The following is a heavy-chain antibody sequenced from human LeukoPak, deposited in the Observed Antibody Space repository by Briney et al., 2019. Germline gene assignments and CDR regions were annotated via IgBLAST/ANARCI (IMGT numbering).Heavy chain of an antibody. D-gene: IGHD3-3*01. V-gene: IGHV3-74*01. CDR2: INSDGSST. CDR3: ARDHEFWSGYSNSMDV. J-gene: IGHJ6*03. Sequence: GGSLRLSCAASGFTFSSYWMHWVRQAPGKGLVWVSRINSDGSSTSYADSVKGRFTISRDNAKNTLYLQMNSLRAEDTAVYYCARDHEFWSGYSNSMDVWGKGTTVTVSS. CDR1: GFTFSSYW.